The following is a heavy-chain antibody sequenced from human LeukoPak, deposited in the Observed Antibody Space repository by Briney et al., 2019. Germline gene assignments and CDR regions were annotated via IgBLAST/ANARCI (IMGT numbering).Heavy chain of an antibody. Sequence: ASVKVSCKASGYTFTGYYMHWVRQAPGQGLEWMGWINPNSGGTNYAQKFQGRVTMTRDTSISTAYMELSRLRSDDTAVYYCAREITMIGVAAGTKYYYYYLDVWGKGTTVTVSS. CDR1: GYTFTGYY. D-gene: IGHD3-22*01. J-gene: IGHJ6*03. CDR2: INPNSGGT. V-gene: IGHV1-2*02. CDR3: AREITMIGVAAGTKYYYYYLDV.